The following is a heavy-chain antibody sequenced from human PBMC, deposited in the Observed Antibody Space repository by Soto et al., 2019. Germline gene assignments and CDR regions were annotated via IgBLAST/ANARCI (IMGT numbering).Heavy chain of an antibody. CDR2: IYPSDSDT. D-gene: IGHD3-3*01. CDR3: ARGGVSTRTFDY. Sequence: ESLKISGKISGDHFSCYLIAWVRPVPGKGLELMGIIYPSDSDTRYRPSFQGQVTISADKSISSAYLQWSSLRASDTAMYYCARGGVSTRTFDYWGQGTPVTVSS. CDR1: GDHFSCYL. V-gene: IGHV5-51*01. J-gene: IGHJ4*02.